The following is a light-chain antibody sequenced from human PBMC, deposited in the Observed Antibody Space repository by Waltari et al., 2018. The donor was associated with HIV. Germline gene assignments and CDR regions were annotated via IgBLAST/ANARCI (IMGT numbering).Light chain of an antibody. V-gene: IGLV3-19*01. CDR1: SLRSYY. J-gene: IGLJ2*01. CDR3: HSRDSSGSHVV. Sequence: SSELTQDPSVSVSLGQTVRITFQGDSLRSYYASWYKQKSGQAPVVVVFGRNYRPSGIPARFSGSSSGNTATLTITGAQADDEADYYCHSRDSSGSHVVFGGGTKVTVL. CDR2: GRN.